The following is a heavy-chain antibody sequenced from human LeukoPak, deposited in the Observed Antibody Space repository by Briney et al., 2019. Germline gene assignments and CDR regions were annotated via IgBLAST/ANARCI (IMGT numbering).Heavy chain of an antibody. V-gene: IGHV3-30*18. D-gene: IGHD2-15*01. Sequence: GGSLRLSCAASGFTFSSFGIHWVRQAPGKGLEWVAVISYDGSDKYYADSVKGRFTISRDNSKNTLYLQMNGLRAEDTAVYYCAKDNGHCSGDSCYSLGYWGQGTLVTVSS. CDR1: GFTFSSFG. CDR3: AKDNGHCSGDSCYSLGY. J-gene: IGHJ4*02. CDR2: ISYDGSDK.